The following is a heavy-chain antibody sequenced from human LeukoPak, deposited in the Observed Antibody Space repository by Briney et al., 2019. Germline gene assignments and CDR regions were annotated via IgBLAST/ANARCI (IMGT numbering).Heavy chain of an antibody. CDR1: GFSFNGSD. Sequence: GGSLRLSCAASGFSFNGSDMHWVRQASGKGLEWVGRIRSKPKNYATAHAASVKGRFTVSRDDSRNTVYLQMNSLKTEDTAVYYCVTTVYDSRTFSDSWGQGTLVTVSS. CDR3: VTTVYDSRTFSDS. J-gene: IGHJ4*02. V-gene: IGHV3-73*01. D-gene: IGHD5/OR15-5a*01. CDR2: IRSKPKNYAT.